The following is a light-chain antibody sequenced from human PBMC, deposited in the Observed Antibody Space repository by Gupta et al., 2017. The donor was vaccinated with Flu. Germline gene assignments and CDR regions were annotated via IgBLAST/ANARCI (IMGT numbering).Light chain of an antibody. CDR2: LGS. Sequence: PFSASTGARGTIQCRAHSNSNNYLAWYQQKPGQAPQLLIYLGSTLQGGVPDRFSGSGSGTDFTLKISRVKSEDVGAYYCNQYLRAPRTFGGGTKVEIK. CDR1: SNSNNY. CDR3: NQYLRAPRT. J-gene: IGKJ4*01. V-gene: IGKV1-8*01.